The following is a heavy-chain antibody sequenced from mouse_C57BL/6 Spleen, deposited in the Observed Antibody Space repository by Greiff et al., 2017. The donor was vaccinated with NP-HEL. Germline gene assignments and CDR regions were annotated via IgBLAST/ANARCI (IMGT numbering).Heavy chain of an antibody. CDR3: ARPTVYYYAMDY. D-gene: IGHD1-1*01. CDR2: ISSGSSTI. V-gene: IGHV5-17*01. CDR1: GFTFSDYG. J-gene: IGHJ4*01. Sequence: VKLMESGGGLVKPGGSLKLSCAASGFTFSDYGMHWVRQAPEKGLEWVAYISSGSSTIYYADTVKGRFTISRDNAKNTLFLQMTSLRSEDTAIYYCARPTVYYYAMDYWGQGTSVTVSS.